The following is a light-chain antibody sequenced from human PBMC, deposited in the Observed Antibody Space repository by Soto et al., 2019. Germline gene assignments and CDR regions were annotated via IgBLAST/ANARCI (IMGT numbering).Light chain of an antibody. CDR3: QQYNGYSRT. CDR1: QSISGS. Sequence: DIQMTQSPSTLSASVGDRITITCRASQSISGSLAWYQQKPGIAPKLLIYEASTANSGVPSRFSGSGSGTEFSLTISSLQPDDFATYYCQQYNGYSRTFGQGTKVEIK. CDR2: EAS. V-gene: IGKV1-5*03. J-gene: IGKJ1*01.